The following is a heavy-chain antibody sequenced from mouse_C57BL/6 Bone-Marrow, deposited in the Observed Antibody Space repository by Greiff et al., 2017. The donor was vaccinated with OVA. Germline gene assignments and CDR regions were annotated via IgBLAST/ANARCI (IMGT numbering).Heavy chain of an antibody. CDR3: ARPVGRAY. D-gene: IGHD4-1*01. V-gene: IGHV1-64*01. CDR1: GYTFTSYW. J-gene: IGHJ3*01. Sequence: QVHVKQPGAELVKPGASVKLSCKASGYTFTSYWMHWVKQRPGQGLEWIGMIHPNSGSTNYNEKFKSKATLTVDKSSSTAYMQLSSLTSEDSAVYYCARPVGRAYWGQGTLVTVSA. CDR2: IHPNSGST.